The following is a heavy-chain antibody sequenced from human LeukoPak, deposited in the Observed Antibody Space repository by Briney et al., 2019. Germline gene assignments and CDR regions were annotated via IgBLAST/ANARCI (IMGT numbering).Heavy chain of an antibody. D-gene: IGHD6-13*01. CDR2: ISSSGSTI. V-gene: IGHV3-11*04. Sequence: GGSLRLSCAASGFTFSDYYMSWIRPAPGKGLEWVSYISSSGSTIYYADSVKGRFTISRDNAKNSLYLQMNSLRAEDTAVYYCAAIAAAGTFPYYYYMDVWGKGTTVTVSS. CDR3: AAIAAAGTFPYYYYMDV. J-gene: IGHJ6*03. CDR1: GFTFSDYY.